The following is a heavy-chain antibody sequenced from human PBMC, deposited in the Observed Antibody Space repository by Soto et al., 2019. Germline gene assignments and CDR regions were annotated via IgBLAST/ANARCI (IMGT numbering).Heavy chain of an antibody. J-gene: IGHJ4*02. CDR1: GGTFSSYA. CDR2: IIPIFGTA. V-gene: IGHV1-69*05. D-gene: IGHD4-17*01. CDR3: ANRGEDYGGGFDY. Sequence: QVQLVQSGAEVKKPGSSVKVSCKASGGTFSSYAISWVRQAPGQGLEWMGGIIPIFGTANYAQKFQGRVTXTXEXXTSTAYMELSSLRSEDTAVYYCANRGEDYGGGFDYWGQGTLVTVSS.